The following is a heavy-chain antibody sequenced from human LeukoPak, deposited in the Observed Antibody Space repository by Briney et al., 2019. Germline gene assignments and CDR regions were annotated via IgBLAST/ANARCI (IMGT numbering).Heavy chain of an antibody. D-gene: IGHD6-19*01. V-gene: IGHV3-23*01. CDR3: AKDTSSGGSPRLWTHAFDI. CDR1: GGTFSSYA. J-gene: IGHJ3*02. Sequence: SCKASGGTFSSYAISWVRQAPGKGLEWVSAISGSGGSTYYADSVKGRFTISRDNSKNTLYLQMNSLRAEDTAVYYCAKDTSSGGSPRLWTHAFDIWGQGTMVTVSS. CDR2: ISGSGGST.